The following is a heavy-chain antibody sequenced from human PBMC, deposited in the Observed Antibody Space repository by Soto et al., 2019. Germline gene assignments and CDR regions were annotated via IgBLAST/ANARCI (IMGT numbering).Heavy chain of an antibody. CDR3: TAAGIVNAGP. J-gene: IGHJ5*02. Sequence: EVQVVESGGGLVKPGESLRLSCAASGFTFSNAWMNWVRQAPGKGLEWVGRIKSKNVGGTMDYAAPVKGRFTLSRDDSKNTLYLQINSLKTEDTAVYYCTAAGIVNAGPWGKGTLVTVSS. CDR1: GFTFSNAW. V-gene: IGHV3-15*07. CDR2: IKSKNVGGTM. D-gene: IGHD1-26*01.